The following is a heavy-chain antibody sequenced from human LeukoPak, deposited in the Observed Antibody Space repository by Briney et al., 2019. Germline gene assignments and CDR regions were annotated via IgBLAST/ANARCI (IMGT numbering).Heavy chain of an antibody. J-gene: IGHJ4*02. D-gene: IGHD3-22*01. V-gene: IGHV4-59*01. CDR3: AMGYYYDSSGYSYYFDY. Sequence: SETLSLTCTVSGGSISSYYWRWIRQPPGKGLEWIGYIYYSGSTNYNPSLKSRVTISVDTAKNQFCLKLSSVTAADTAVYYCAMGYYYDSSGYSYYFDYWGQGTLVTVSS. CDR2: IYYSGST. CDR1: GGSISSYY.